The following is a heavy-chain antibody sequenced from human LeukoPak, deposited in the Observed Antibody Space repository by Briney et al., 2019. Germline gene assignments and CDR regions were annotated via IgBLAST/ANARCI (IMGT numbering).Heavy chain of an antibody. CDR1: GFTFSSYG. J-gene: IGHJ4*02. CDR3: ASGSSGWYESSFDY. V-gene: IGHV3-33*01. D-gene: IGHD6-19*01. Sequence: PGGSLRLSCAASGFTFSSYGMHWVRQAPGKGLEWVAVIWYDGSNKYYADSVKGRFTISRDNSKNTLYLQMNSLRAEDTAVYYCASGSSGWYESSFDYWGQGTLVTVSS. CDR2: IWYDGSNK.